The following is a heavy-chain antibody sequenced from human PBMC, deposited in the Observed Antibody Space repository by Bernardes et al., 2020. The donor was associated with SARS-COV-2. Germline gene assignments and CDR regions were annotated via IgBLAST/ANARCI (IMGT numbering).Heavy chain of an antibody. Sequence: GRSLRLSCVASGFTFPNAWLSWVRQAPGKGLEWVGRIKRRSEGETTDYAAPVKGRFTISRDDSKSVLYLQMSSLKTEDTAVYYCTPSVMTLNHDFWGQGTLDTVDS. CDR2: IKRRSEGETT. J-gene: IGHJ4*01. D-gene: IGHD2-21*02. V-gene: IGHV3-15*01. CDR3: TPSVMTLNHDF. CDR1: GFTFPNAW.